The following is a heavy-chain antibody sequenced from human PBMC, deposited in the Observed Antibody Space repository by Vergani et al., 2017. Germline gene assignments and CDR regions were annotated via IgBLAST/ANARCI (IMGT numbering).Heavy chain of an antibody. Sequence: QLVESGGGLVKPGGSLRLSCAASGFTFSSYSMNWVRQAPGKGLEWVSSISSTSSYIYYADSVKGRFTISRDNVKNSLYLEMNSLRAEDTAVYYCARTLGQAILGPHDYWGQGILVTVSS. V-gene: IGHV3-21*02. CDR2: ISSTSSYI. CDR1: GFTFSSYS. J-gene: IGHJ4*02. D-gene: IGHD7-27*01. CDR3: ARTLGQAILGPHDY.